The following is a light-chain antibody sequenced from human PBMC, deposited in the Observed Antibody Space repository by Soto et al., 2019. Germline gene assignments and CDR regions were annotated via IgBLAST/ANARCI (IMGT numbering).Light chain of an antibody. V-gene: IGKV3-20*01. Sequence: PGERATLSCRASQSVSSSYLAWYQQKPGQAPRLLIYGASSRATGIPDRFSGSGSGTDFTLTISRLEPEDFAVYYCQQYGSSPPVTFGQGTRLEIK. CDR2: GAS. J-gene: IGKJ5*01. CDR3: QQYGSSPPVT. CDR1: QSVSSSY.